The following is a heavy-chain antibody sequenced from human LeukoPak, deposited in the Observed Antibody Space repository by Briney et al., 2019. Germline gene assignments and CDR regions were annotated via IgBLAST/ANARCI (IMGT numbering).Heavy chain of an antibody. J-gene: IGHJ4*02. Sequence: PGGSLRLSCAASGFTFDDYTMHWVRQAPGKGLEWVSLISWDGGSTYYADSVKGRFTISRDNSKNSLYLQMNSLRTEDTALYYCAKDGQRYYYGSGKYYFDYWGQGTLVTVSS. V-gene: IGHV3-43*01. CDR1: GFTFDDYT. CDR2: ISWDGGST. CDR3: AKDGQRYYYGSGKYYFDY. D-gene: IGHD3-10*01.